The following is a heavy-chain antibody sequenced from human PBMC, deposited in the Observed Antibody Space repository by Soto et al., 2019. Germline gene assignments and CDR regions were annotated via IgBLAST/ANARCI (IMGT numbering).Heavy chain of an antibody. J-gene: IGHJ4*02. CDR3: AKNPGYYYDSTGYHFDY. V-gene: IGHV3-23*01. CDR2: ISYGGGTT. D-gene: IGHD3-22*01. Sequence: PGGSLRLSCAASGFTFSNYAMIWVRQAPGKGLEWVSAISYGGGTTYYADSVKGRFTISRDNSKNTLYLQMNSLRAEDTAVYYCAKNPGYYYDSTGYHFDYWVQGTLVTVSS. CDR1: GFTFSNYA.